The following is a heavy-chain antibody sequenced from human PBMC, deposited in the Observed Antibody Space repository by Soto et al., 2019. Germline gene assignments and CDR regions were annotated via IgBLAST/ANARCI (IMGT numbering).Heavy chain of an antibody. CDR2: TPKKPNSYTT. Sequence: PRGPLRLSCAASGITFSDHYMDLVRHALRKALEWIGRTPKKPNSYTTEYAASVKGRFTISRDDSKNSLYLQMNRLKTEDTAVYYCAIDSLFPRSGRDAFDIWGQGTMVTVSS. CDR3: AIDSLFPRSGRDAFDI. CDR1: GITFSDHY. V-gene: IGHV3-72*01. D-gene: IGHD1-26*01. J-gene: IGHJ3*02.